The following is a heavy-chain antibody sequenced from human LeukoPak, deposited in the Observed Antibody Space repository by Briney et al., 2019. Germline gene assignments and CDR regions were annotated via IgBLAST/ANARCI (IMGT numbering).Heavy chain of an antibody. D-gene: IGHD2/OR15-2a*01. CDR1: GFTFSSSA. Sequence: GGSLRLSCAASGFTFSSSAMSWVRQAPGKALEWVSSISGSGGSPYYADSVKGRFTISRDNSKNTLYLQMNSLRAEDSAVYYCAKGPLLWDWGQGTLVTVSS. V-gene: IGHV3-23*01. J-gene: IGHJ4*02. CDR3: AKGPLLWD. CDR2: ISGSGGSP.